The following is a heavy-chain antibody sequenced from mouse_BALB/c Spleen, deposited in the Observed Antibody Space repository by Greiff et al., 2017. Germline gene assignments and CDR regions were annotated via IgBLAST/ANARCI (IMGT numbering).Heavy chain of an antibody. D-gene: IGHD2-1*01. CDR2: ISSGGSYT. V-gene: IGHV5-9-4*01. J-gene: IGHJ3*01. Sequence: EVKLVESGGGLVKPGGSLKLSCAASGFTFSSYAMSWVRQSPEKRLEWVAEISSGGSYTYYPDTVTGRFTISRDNAKNTLYLEMSSLRSEDTAMYYCARDYGKAFAYWGQGTLVTVSA. CDR1: GFTFSSYA. CDR3: ARDYGKAFAY.